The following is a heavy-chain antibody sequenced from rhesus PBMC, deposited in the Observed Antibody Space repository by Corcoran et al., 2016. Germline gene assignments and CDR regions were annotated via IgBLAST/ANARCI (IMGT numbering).Heavy chain of an antibody. CDR2: VDPEDGEA. CDR3: ATEYCSSTYCSSWSNGFDV. Sequence: EVQLVQSGAEVKKPGASVKISCKASGYTFTDYYLHWVRQAPGKGLEWMGRVDPEDGEAIHAQKFQDRVTITADTSTDTAYMELSSLRYEDTAVYYCATEYCSSTYCSSWSNGFDVWGPGVLVTVSS. CDR1: GYTFTDYY. D-gene: IGHD2-15*01. V-gene: IGHV1-111*02. J-gene: IGHJ5-1*01.